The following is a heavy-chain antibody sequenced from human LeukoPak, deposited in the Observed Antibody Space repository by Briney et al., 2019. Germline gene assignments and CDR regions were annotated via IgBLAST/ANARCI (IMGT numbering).Heavy chain of an antibody. Sequence: SDTLSLTCAVYGGSFSGYYWSWIPHPPGRGLEWIGEINNSGSTNYNPSLKSRVTISVDTSKNQFSLKLSSVTAADTAVYYCARSRMWQWWGYFDYWGQGTLVTVSS. CDR3: ARSRMWQWWGYFDY. D-gene: IGHD2-15*01. CDR2: INNSGST. V-gene: IGHV4-34*01. CDR1: GGSFSGYY. J-gene: IGHJ4*02.